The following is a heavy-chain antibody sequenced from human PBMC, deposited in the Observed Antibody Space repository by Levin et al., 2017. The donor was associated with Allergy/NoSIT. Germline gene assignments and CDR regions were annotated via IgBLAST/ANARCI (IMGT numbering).Heavy chain of an antibody. D-gene: IGHD3-3*01. CDR3: ARQLGNFWSGYNYFDY. J-gene: IGHJ4*02. CDR1: GFTFSSYE. V-gene: IGHV3-48*03. Sequence: GESLKISCAASGFTFSSYEMNWVRRSPGKGLEWVSYISSTGSTIYSADSVKGRFTISRDNAKNSLYLHMNSLRAEDTAVYYCARQLGNFWSGYNYFDYWGQGTLVTVSS. CDR2: ISSTGSTI.